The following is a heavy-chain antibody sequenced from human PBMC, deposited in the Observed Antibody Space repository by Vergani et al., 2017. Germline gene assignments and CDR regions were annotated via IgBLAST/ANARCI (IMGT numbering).Heavy chain of an antibody. D-gene: IGHD1-26*01. J-gene: IGHJ4*02. CDR2: IWDDGSNK. CDR1: GFTFTNYG. V-gene: IGHV3-33*01. CDR3: ARDRCSENYCLDF. Sequence: QVQLVESGGGVVQPGRSLRLSCAASGFTFTNYGLHWVRQAPGKGLEWVGVIWDDGSNKYYADSVKGRFTISRDTSRNTLYLQMSSLTAEDTAVYYCARDRCSENYCLDFWGQGTLVTVTS.